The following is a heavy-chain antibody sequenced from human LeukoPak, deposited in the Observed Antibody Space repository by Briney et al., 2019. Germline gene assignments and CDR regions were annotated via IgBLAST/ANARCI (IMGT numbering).Heavy chain of an antibody. D-gene: IGHD5-18*01. CDR3: ARQQQLWASGDY. V-gene: IGHV5-51*01. CDR2: HNPGDTKS. J-gene: IGHJ4*02. Sequence: GESLKISCKGSGYSFTSYWIGWVRQMPGKGLGWMGIHNPGDTKSRYSPSFQGQVTISADKSIGTAYLQWSSLKASETAMYYCARQQQLWASGDYWGQGTLVTVSS. CDR1: GYSFTSYW.